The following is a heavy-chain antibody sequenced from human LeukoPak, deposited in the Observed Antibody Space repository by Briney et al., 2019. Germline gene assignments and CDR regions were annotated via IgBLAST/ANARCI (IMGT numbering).Heavy chain of an antibody. Sequence: PSETLSLTCTVSGGSISSYYWSWIRQPPGKGLEWIGYIYYSGSTNYNPSLKSRVTISVDTSKNQFSLKLSSVTAADTAVYYRARTRRYCSSTSCYAALNFDYWGQGTLVTVSS. CDR3: ARTRRYCSSTSCYAALNFDY. J-gene: IGHJ4*02. V-gene: IGHV4-59*08. CDR1: GGSISSYY. CDR2: IYYSGST. D-gene: IGHD2-2*01.